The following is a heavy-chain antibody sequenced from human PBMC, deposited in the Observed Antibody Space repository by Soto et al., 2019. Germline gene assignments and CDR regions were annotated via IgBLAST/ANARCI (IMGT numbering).Heavy chain of an antibody. CDR3: ARVVSGATTDHWFDP. CDR2: IYYGGST. V-gene: IGHV4-30-4*01. D-gene: IGHD1-26*01. CDR1: GGSISSGDYY. J-gene: IGHJ5*02. Sequence: PSETLSLTCTVSGGSISSGDYYWSWIRQPPGKGLEWIGYIYYGGSTYYNPSLKSRVTISVDTSKNQFSLKLSSVTAAGTAVYYCARVVSGATTDHWFDPWGQGTLVTVSS.